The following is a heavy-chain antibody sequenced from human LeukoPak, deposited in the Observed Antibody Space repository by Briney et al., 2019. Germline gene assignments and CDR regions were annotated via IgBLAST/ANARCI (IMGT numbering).Heavy chain of an antibody. Sequence: PGGSLRLSCAASGFTVSSNSMSWVRQAPGKGLEWVSIIFSIDKTYYADSVKGRFTISRDNAKNSLYLQMNSLRAEDTAVYYCASGAIAVAGNFDYWGQGTLVTVSS. CDR2: IFSIDKT. CDR1: GFTVSSNS. D-gene: IGHD6-19*01. CDR3: ASGAIAVAGNFDY. J-gene: IGHJ4*02. V-gene: IGHV3-53*01.